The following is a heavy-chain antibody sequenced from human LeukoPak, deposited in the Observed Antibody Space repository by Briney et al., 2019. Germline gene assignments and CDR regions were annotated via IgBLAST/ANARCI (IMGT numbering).Heavy chain of an antibody. J-gene: IGHJ3*02. CDR2: INHSGST. CDR1: GGSFSGYY. D-gene: IGHD1-1*01. CDR3: VREPRRSGTEIGAFDI. V-gene: IGHV4-34*01. Sequence: SETLSLTCAVYGGSFSGYYWSWIRQPPGKGLEWIGEINHSGSTNYNPSLKSRVTISVDTSKNQFSLMLSSVTAADTAVYYCVREPRRSGTEIGAFDIWGRGTMVTVSS.